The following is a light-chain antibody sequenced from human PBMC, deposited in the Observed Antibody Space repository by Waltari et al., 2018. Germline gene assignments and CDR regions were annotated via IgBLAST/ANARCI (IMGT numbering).Light chain of an antibody. V-gene: IGLV1-40*01. J-gene: IGLJ3*02. CDR1: SSDIGAGYL. CDR3: QSFDYRLDGSRV. Sequence: QSVLTQPPSVSGAPGQRVTISCTWSSSDIGAGYLVHWYQQLPGTAPKLLIYDNSNRPSGVPDRFSGSKSGSSASLAITGLQAEDEADYYCQSFDYRLDGSRVFGGGTKLTVL. CDR2: DNS.